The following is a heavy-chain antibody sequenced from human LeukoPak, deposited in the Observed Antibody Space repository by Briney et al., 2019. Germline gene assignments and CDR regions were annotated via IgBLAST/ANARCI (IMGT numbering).Heavy chain of an antibody. V-gene: IGHV3-23*01. CDR2: ISGSGGST. Sequence: GGSLRLSCAASGFTFSDCWMSWVRQTPGKGLEWVSAISGSGGSTYYADSVKGRFTISRDNSKNTLYLQMNSLRAEDTAVYYCARDPPTYYDFWSGYYSDSTGRGWGQGTLVTVSS. D-gene: IGHD3-3*01. CDR3: ARDPPTYYDFWSGYYSDSTGRG. J-gene: IGHJ4*02. CDR1: GFTFSDCW.